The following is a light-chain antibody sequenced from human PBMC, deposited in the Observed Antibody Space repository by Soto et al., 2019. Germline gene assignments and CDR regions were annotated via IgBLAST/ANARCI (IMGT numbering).Light chain of an antibody. J-gene: IGKJ4*01. CDR1: QSVSDN. Sequence: EIVMTQSPPTLSVSPGERATLSCRASQSVSDNLAWYQQKPGQAPRLLIYGAFTRATGIPARFSGSGSGTEFTLTISSLQSEDFAVYYCQQYNKWPPLTFGGGTKVEI. V-gene: IGKV3-15*01. CDR2: GAF. CDR3: QQYNKWPPLT.